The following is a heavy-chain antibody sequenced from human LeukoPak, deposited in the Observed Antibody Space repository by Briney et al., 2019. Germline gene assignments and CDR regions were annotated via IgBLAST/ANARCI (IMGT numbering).Heavy chain of an antibody. CDR3: ARGEQLVTWFDP. CDR1: GGSISSYY. D-gene: IGHD6-6*01. J-gene: IGHJ5*02. CDR2: IYYSGST. V-gene: IGHV4-59*01. Sequence: PSETLSLTCTVSGGSISSYYWSWIRQPPGKGLEWIGYIYYSGSTNYNPSLKSRVTISVDTSKNQFSLKLSSVTAADTAVYYCARGEQLVTWFDPWGQGTLVTVSS.